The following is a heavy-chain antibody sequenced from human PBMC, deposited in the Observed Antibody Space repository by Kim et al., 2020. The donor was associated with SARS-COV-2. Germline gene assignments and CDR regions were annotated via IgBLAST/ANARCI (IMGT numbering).Heavy chain of an antibody. CDR3: ARGRIAAAGR. V-gene: IGHV4-34*01. D-gene: IGHD6-13*01. J-gene: IGHJ1*01. CDR1: GGSFSGYY. CDR2: IDHSGST. Sequence: SETLSLTCAVYGGSFSGYYWSWIRQPPGKGLEWIGEIDHSGSTNYNPSLKSRVTISVDTSKNQFSLKLSSVTAADTAVYYCARGRIAAAGRWGQGTLVTVSS.